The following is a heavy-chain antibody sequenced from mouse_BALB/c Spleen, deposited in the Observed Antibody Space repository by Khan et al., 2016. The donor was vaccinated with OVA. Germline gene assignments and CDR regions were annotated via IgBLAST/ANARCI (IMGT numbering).Heavy chain of an antibody. D-gene: IGHD2-14*01. V-gene: IGHV1-4*01. CDR2: INPSNGYT. Sequence: VQLKQSGAELARPGASVKMSCKASGYTFTSYTIHWIKKRPGPGLEWIGYINPSNGYTNYNQKFKDKATLTTDKYSTTAYLQLSSLTSDDSAVYNGVRDGSYHRNDGWLAYWGQGTLVTVSA. J-gene: IGHJ3*01. CDR3: VRDGSYHRNDGWLAY. CDR1: GYTFTSYT.